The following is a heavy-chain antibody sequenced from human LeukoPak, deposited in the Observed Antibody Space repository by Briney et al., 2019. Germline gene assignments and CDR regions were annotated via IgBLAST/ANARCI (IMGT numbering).Heavy chain of an antibody. V-gene: IGHV3-23*01. CDR1: GFTFRDYE. Sequence: GGSLRLSCVVSGFTFRDYEMNWVRQAPGKGLEWVSTISGSGDRTYYTDSVKGRFTISRDNSKNTLYLQMNSLRAEDTAVYYCAKEGNSGTYYNYWGQGTLVTVSS. CDR3: AKEGNSGTYYNY. CDR2: ISGSGDRT. J-gene: IGHJ4*02. D-gene: IGHD3-10*01.